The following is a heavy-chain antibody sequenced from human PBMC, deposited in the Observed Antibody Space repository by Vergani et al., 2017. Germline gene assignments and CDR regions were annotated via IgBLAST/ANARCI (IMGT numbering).Heavy chain of an antibody. V-gene: IGHV1-69*11. Sequence: QVQLVQSGAEVKKPGSSVKVSCKASGGTFSSYAISWVRQAPGQGLEWMGRIVPILGTANYAQKFQGRGTITADESPSTAYMELSSLRTEDTAVYYCARSRWSELDYGGEFDDWGQGTLVTVSS. CDR3: ARSRWSELDYGGEFDD. CDR2: IVPILGTA. CDR1: GGTFSSYA. J-gene: IGHJ4*02. D-gene: IGHD4-23*01.